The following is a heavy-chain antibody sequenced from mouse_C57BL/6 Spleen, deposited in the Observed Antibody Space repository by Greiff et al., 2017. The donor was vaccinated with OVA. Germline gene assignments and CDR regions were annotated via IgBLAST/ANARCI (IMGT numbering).Heavy chain of an antibody. CDR1: GYAFSSSW. D-gene: IGHD2-12*01. Sequence: QVQLQQSGPELVKPGASVKISCKASGYAFSSSWMNWVKQRPGKGLEWIGRIYPGDGDTNYNGKFKGKATLTADKSSSTAYMQLSSLTSEDSAVYFCARGIYDGYWGQGTLVTVSA. J-gene: IGHJ3*01. CDR2: IYPGDGDT. V-gene: IGHV1-82*01. CDR3: ARGIYDGY.